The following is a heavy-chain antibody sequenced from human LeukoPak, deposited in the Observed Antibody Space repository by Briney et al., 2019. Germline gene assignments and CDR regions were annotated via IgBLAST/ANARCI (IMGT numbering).Heavy chain of an antibody. V-gene: IGHV3-30*02. J-gene: IGHJ3*02. Sequence: PGGSLRLSCAASGSTFSSYGMHWVRQAPGRGLEWVAFIRYDGSNKYYADSVKGRFTISRDNSKNTLYLQMNSLRAEDTAVYYCATEYSSSSDLLNAFDIWGQGTMVTVSS. CDR3: ATEYSSSSDLLNAFDI. CDR1: GSTFSSYG. D-gene: IGHD6-6*01. CDR2: IRYDGSNK.